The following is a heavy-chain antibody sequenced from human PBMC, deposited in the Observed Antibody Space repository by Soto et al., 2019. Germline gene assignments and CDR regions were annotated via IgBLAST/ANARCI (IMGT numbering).Heavy chain of an antibody. D-gene: IGHD6-6*01. CDR1: GVSFSGYY. CDR2: INHRGST. V-gene: IGHV4-34*01. CDR3: ARTSRFDY. J-gene: IGHJ4*02. Sequence: PSETLSLTCAVYGVSFSGYYWSWIRQPPGKGLGWIGEINHRGSTKYNPSLKSRVTILVDTSKNQFSLKLSSVTAADTAVYYCARTSRFDYWGQGTLVTVSS.